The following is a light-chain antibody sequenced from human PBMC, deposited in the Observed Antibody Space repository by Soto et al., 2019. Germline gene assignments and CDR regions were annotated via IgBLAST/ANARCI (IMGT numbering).Light chain of an antibody. CDR2: SVS. J-gene: IGLJ1*01. CDR3: ISYTVSRSYV. CDR1: TSDIGTYDH. V-gene: IGLV2-14*01. Sequence: SALPQPPSVSRSPGQSITISCSWTTSDIGTYDHVAWFQQFPGKTPKLVIYSVSDRPSGVSYRFSGSKSGNTASLTISGLQADDEADYYCISYTVSRSYVFGTGTKVTVL.